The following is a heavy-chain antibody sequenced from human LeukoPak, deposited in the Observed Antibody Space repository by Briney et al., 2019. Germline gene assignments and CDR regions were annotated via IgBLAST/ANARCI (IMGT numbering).Heavy chain of an antibody. J-gene: IGHJ4*02. CDR1: GFTFSSYS. D-gene: IGHD6-19*01. Sequence: PGGSLRLSCAASGFTFSSYSMNWVRQAPGKGLEWLSSITSSSSMIYYADSVKGRFTISRDNAKNSLYLQMNSLRAEDTAVYYCASGGGWVFFNWGRGTLVTVSS. CDR3: ASGGGWVFFN. CDR2: ITSSSSMI. V-gene: IGHV3-48*04.